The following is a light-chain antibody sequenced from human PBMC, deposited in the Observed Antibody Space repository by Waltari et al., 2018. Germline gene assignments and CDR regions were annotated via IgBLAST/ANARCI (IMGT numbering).Light chain of an antibody. CDR1: QSISNW. CDR3: QQYNSYSLLT. V-gene: IGKV1-5*03. CDR2: KAY. J-gene: IGKJ4*01. Sequence: DIQMTQSPSTLSASVGDRFTIPCRASQSISNWLAWYQQKPGKAPKLLIYKAYTLESGVPSRFSGSGSGTEFTLTISSLQPDDFATYYCQQYNSYSLLTFGGGTKVEIK.